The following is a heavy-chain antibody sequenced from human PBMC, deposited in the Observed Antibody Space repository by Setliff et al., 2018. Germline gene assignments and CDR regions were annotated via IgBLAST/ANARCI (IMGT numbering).Heavy chain of an antibody. D-gene: IGHD2-8*01. Sequence: SETLSLTCTVSGGSFNAYSWTWIRQSAGKGLEWIGRMHNSGSTNYNSFFQGRVSISVDESKTQFSLNLNSVTAADTAVYFCARDPGFHSGTWCLGDWGQGTQVTVSS. CDR1: GGSFNAYS. CDR3: ARDPGFHSGTWCLGD. CDR2: MHNSGST. V-gene: IGHV4-4*07. J-gene: IGHJ4*02.